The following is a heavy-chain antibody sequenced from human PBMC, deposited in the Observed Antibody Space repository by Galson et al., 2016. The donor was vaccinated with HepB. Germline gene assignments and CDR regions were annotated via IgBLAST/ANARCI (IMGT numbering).Heavy chain of an antibody. CDR1: GVSITSGGFS. D-gene: IGHD3-3*01. CDR2: IYQGETA. J-gene: IGHJ4*02. Sequence: TLSLTCAVSGVSITSGGFSWNWIRQPPGKGLEWIGYIYQGETAYYTPSLRSRVTMALHRTDNLFSLKLSSVTAADTAVYYCARGTYDFWSGFSPTEYYFDYWGQGALVAASS. V-gene: IGHV4-30-2*01. CDR3: ARGTYDFWSGFSPTEYYFDY.